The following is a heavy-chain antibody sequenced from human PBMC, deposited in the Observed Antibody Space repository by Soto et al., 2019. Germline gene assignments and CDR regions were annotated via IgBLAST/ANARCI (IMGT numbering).Heavy chain of an antibody. Sequence: SVKVSCKASGGTFSSYTISWVRQAPGQGLEWMGRIIPILGIANYAQKFQGRVTITADKSTSTAYMELSSLRSEDTAVYYCARDRGLGNPLDYWGQGTLVTVSS. J-gene: IGHJ4*02. CDR3: ARDRGLGNPLDY. D-gene: IGHD3-10*01. CDR2: IIPILGIA. V-gene: IGHV1-69*04. CDR1: GGTFSSYT.